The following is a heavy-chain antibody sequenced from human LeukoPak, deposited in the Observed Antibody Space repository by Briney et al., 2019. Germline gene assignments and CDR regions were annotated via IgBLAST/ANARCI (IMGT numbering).Heavy chain of an antibody. Sequence: GGSLRLSCAASGFTFSSYWMSWVRQAPGKGLEWVATIKQDGSQKYYVDSVKGRFTISRDNAKNSLYLQMNSLRAEDTAVYYCAKDTHYYDSSGYPTGGFDYWGQGTLVTVSS. CDR2: IKQDGSQK. CDR3: AKDTHYYDSSGYPTGGFDY. J-gene: IGHJ4*02. V-gene: IGHV3-7*03. D-gene: IGHD3-22*01. CDR1: GFTFSSYW.